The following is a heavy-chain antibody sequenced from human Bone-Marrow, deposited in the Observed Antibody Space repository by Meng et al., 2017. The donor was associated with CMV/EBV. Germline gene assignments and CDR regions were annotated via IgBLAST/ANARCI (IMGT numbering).Heavy chain of an antibody. CDR2: IKQDGSEE. J-gene: IGHJ4*02. D-gene: IGHD2-2*01. CDR3: AREADIVVIPASLDY. Sequence: LSLTCAASGFTFTSYWMSWVRQAPGKGLEWVANIKQDGSEEYYVDSVKGRFIISRDNAKNSLYLQMNSLRAEDTAVYYCAREADIVVIPASLDYWGQGTLVTVSS. V-gene: IGHV3-7*01. CDR1: GFTFTSYW.